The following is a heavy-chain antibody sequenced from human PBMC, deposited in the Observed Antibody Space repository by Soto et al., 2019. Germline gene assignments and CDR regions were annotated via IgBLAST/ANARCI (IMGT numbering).Heavy chain of an antibody. D-gene: IGHD2-21*02. Sequence: EVQLLESGGDLVQPGGSLRLSCAASGFIFSNYAMTWVRQGPGRGLEWVSTTSFSGGRTYYADSVKGRFTISRDNSNNTLFLQMSSLRAEDTAIYYCAKDYRAFCGGDCSKDYWGQGTLVTVSS. CDR1: GFIFSNYA. V-gene: IGHV3-23*01. CDR3: AKDYRAFCGGDCSKDY. CDR2: TSFSGGRT. J-gene: IGHJ4*02.